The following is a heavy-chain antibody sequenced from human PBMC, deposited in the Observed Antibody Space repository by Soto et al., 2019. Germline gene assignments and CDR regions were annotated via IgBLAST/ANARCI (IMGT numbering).Heavy chain of an antibody. CDR1: GGSISSYY. D-gene: IGHD5-18*01. J-gene: IGHJ6*04. CDR3: ARGYLAGMDV. V-gene: IGHV4-59*01. Sequence: PSETLSLTCTVSGGSISSYYWSWIRQPPGEGLEWIGYIYYSGSTNYNPSLKSRVTISVDTSKNQFSLKLSSVTAADTAVYYCARGYLAGMDVWGKGTTVTVSS. CDR2: IYYSGST.